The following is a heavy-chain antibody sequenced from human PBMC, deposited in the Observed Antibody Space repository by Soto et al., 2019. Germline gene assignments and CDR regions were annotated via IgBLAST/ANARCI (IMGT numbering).Heavy chain of an antibody. V-gene: IGHV4-4*02. CDR3: AREIVTAGGNNYFDP. Sequence: QVQLQESGPRLVKPSGSLSLTCGGSGGTVASSHWWSWVRQSPGGGSDWIGNVYDTGDTNFNPSLPRRVTMSVAKPNNQCSLRLNSLTAADTAVYFCAREIVTAGGNNYFDPWGPGTLVTVSS. CDR1: GGTVASSHW. CDR2: VYDTGDT. J-gene: IGHJ5*02. D-gene: IGHD2-21*02.